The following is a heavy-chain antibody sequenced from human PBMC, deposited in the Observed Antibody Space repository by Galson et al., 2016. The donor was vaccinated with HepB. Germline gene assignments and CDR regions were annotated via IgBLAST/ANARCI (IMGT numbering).Heavy chain of an antibody. Sequence: CAISWDSVSSNSAGWNWIRQTPSRGLEWLGRTYYRSKWYNDYAVSVKSRITVNPDTSKNQFSLQLNSVTPEDTAVYYCARDDYSGTWYFDYWGPRTLVTGSS. V-gene: IGHV6-1*01. D-gene: IGHD1-14*01. CDR1: WDSVSSNSAG. J-gene: IGHJ4*02. CDR3: ARDDYSGTWYFDY. CDR2: TYYRSKWYN.